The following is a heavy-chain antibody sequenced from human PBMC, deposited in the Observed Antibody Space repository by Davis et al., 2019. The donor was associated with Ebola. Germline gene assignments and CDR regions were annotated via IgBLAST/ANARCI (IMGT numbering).Heavy chain of an antibody. Sequence: GESLKISCAASGFTFSDYYMSWIRQAPGKGLEWISYIGSSGTTISYADSVRGRFTISRDNAKNSLFLQINSLGAEDTAVYYCARERVTCGGGSCYYAGLDVWGQGTTVTVSS. CDR3: ARERVTCGGGSCYYAGLDV. D-gene: IGHD2-15*01. CDR2: IGSSGTTI. J-gene: IGHJ6*02. V-gene: IGHV3-11*01. CDR1: GFTFSDYY.